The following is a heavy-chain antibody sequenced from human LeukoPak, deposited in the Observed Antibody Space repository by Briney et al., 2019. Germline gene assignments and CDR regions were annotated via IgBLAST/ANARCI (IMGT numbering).Heavy chain of an antibody. D-gene: IGHD5-12*01. CDR3: AKDRDIVATMPTDY. CDR2: IGGSGDNT. V-gene: IGHV3-23*01. Sequence: PGGSLRLSCAASGFTFSSYAMSWVRQAPGKGLEWVSTIGGSGDNTYYADSVKGRVTFSRDNSKNTLYLQMNSLRAEDTAVYYCAKDRDIVATMPTDYWGQGTLVTVSS. CDR1: GFTFSSYA. J-gene: IGHJ4*02.